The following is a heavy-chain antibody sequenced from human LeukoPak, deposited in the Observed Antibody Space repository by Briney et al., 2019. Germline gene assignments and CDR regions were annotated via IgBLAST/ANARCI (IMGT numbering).Heavy chain of an antibody. CDR1: GYSFTSYW. Sequence: GESLKISCKGSGYSFTSYWIGWVRQMPGKGLEWMGIIYPGDSDTRYSPSFQSQVTISADKSISTAYLQWSSLKASDTAMYYCARHAIEEYYYDSSGYIDYWGQGTLVTVSS. D-gene: IGHD3-22*01. J-gene: IGHJ4*02. CDR2: IYPGDSDT. V-gene: IGHV5-51*01. CDR3: ARHAIEEYYYDSSGYIDY.